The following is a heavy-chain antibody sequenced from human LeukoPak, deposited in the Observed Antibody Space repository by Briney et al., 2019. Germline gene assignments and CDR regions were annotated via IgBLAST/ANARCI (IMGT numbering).Heavy chain of an antibody. CDR1: GYNFNRYT. Sequence: ASVKVSCKTSGYNFNRYTITWVRQAPGQGLEWMGWVSTSNGATNYAEKFQGRVTMTEDTSTDTAYMELSSLRSEDTAVYYCATGYLVTAGLMDVWGQGTTVTVSS. CDR3: ATGYLVTAGLMDV. V-gene: IGHV1-18*01. J-gene: IGHJ6*02. CDR2: VSTSNGAT. D-gene: IGHD6-13*01.